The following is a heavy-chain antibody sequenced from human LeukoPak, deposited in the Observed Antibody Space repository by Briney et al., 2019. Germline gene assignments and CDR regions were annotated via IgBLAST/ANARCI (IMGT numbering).Heavy chain of an antibody. V-gene: IGHV3-21*04. J-gene: IGHJ6*03. Sequence: GGSLRLSCAASGFTFSSYSMNWVRQAPGKGLEWVSSISSSSSYIYYADSVKGRFTISRDNAKNSLYLQMNSLRTEDTALYYCAKDFGDGNQPYYYYYMDVWGKGTTVTVSS. CDR1: GFTFSSYS. D-gene: IGHD3-10*01. CDR2: ISSSSSYI. CDR3: AKDFGDGNQPYYYYYMDV.